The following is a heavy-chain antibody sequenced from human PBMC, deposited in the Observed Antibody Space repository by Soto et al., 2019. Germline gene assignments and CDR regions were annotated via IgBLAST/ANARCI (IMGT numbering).Heavy chain of an antibody. Sequence: QVQLQQSGPGLVKPSQTLSLTCAISGDSVSSNSAAWNWIRQSPSRGLEWLGRTYYRSKWYNDYAVSVKSRITINPDTSKNQFSLQLNSVTPEDTAVYYCARVLLAYCGGDCYSAAFDIWGQGTMVTVSS. CDR3: ARVLLAYCGGDCYSAAFDI. J-gene: IGHJ3*02. CDR1: GDSVSSNSAA. CDR2: TYYRSKWYN. D-gene: IGHD2-21*01. V-gene: IGHV6-1*01.